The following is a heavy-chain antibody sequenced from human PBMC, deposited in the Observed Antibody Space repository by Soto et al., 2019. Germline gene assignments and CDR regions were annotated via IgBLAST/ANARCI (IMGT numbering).Heavy chain of an antibody. D-gene: IGHD3-3*01. CDR3: ARGQRFSDWFDP. CDR2: VYSSGGT. CDR1: GGSMTSYY. Sequence: SESLSLTCTVSGGSMTSYYWTWIRQPAGKGLEWIGRVYSSGGTHYNPSLKGRVTISLDTSKNQFSLRLLSVTDADTAVYFCARGQRFSDWFDPWGQGTLVTVSS. J-gene: IGHJ5*02. V-gene: IGHV4-4*07.